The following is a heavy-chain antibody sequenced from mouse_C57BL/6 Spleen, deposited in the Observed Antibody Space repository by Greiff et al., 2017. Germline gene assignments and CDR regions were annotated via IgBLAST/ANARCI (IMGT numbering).Heavy chain of an antibody. CDR3: ARYSTRFDY. D-gene: IGHD2-1*01. V-gene: IGHV1-9*01. CDR2: IFPGSGST. J-gene: IGHJ2*01. CDR1: GYTFTGYW. Sequence: QVQLKQSGAELMKPGASVKLSCKAPGYTFTGYWIEWVKQRPGHGLEWIGEIFPGSGSTNYTEKFKGKATFTADPSSNTAYMQLSSLTTEDSAIYSCARYSTRFDYWGQGTTLTVSS.